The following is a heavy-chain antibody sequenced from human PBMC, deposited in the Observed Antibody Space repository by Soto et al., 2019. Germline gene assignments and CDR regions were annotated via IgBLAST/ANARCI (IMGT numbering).Heavy chain of an antibody. J-gene: IGHJ6*02. CDR2: IIPIFGTA. CDR3: ARGGGAVAGTYYYYGMDV. V-gene: IGHV1-69*06. D-gene: IGHD6-19*01. Sequence: GASVKVSCKAPGGTFSSYAISWVRQAPGQGLEWMGGIIPIFGTANYAQKFQGRVTITADKSTSTAYMELSSLRSEDTAVYYCARGGGAVAGTYYYYGMDVWGQGTTVTVSS. CDR1: GGTFSSYA.